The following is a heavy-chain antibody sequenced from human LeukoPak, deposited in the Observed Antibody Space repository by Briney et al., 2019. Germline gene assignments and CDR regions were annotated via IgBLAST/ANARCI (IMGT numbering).Heavy chain of an antibody. J-gene: IGHJ4*02. CDR1: GFTFSSYA. Sequence: PGGSLRLSCAASGFTFSSYAMSWVRQAPGKGLEWVSVIYSGGSTYYADSVKGRFTISRDNSKNTLYLQMNSLRAEDTAVYYCAREVGLRWPHFDYWGQGTLVTVSS. CDR2: IYSGGST. V-gene: IGHV3-53*01. CDR3: AREVGLRWPHFDY. D-gene: IGHD4-23*01.